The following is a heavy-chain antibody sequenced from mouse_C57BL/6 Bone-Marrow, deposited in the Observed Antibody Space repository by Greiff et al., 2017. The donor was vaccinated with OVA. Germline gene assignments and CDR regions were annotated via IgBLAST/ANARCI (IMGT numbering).Heavy chain of an antibody. V-gene: IGHV5-9*01. D-gene: IGHD1-1*01. CDR1: GFTFSSYT. CDR2: ISGGGGNT. Sequence: EVQLVESGGGLVKPGGSLKLSCAASGFTFSSYTMSWVRQTPEKRLEWVATISGGGGNTYYPDSVKGRFTIFRDNAKNTLYLQMSSLRSEDTALYYCARPTTVVEDWYFDVWGTGTTVTVSS. CDR3: ARPTTVVEDWYFDV. J-gene: IGHJ1*03.